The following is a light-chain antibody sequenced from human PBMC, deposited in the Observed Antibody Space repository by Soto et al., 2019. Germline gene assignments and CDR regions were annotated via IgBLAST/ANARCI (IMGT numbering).Light chain of an antibody. Sequence: DIQMTQSPSSLSASLGDRVTIICRANQYISSYLMWYQHKLGQAPKLLIHAASTLASGVPSRFSGSESGTDFPLTISGLEHEDSATYFCQQSYKAPWTFGQGTTVEIK. CDR1: QYISSY. J-gene: IGKJ1*01. CDR3: QQSYKAPWT. CDR2: AAS. V-gene: IGKV1-39*01.